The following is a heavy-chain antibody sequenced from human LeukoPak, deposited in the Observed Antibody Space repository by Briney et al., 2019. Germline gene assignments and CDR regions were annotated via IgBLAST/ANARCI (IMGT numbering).Heavy chain of an antibody. V-gene: IGHV1-3*01. CDR2: ISAGNGNT. CDR1: GYTFTSYA. Sequence: ASVKVSCKASGYTFTSYAIHWVRQAPGQRLEWMGWISAGNGNTKYSQNFQGRVTVTRDTSTSTVHMELSGLRSEETAVYYCARDQEGFDYWGQGTLVTVSS. J-gene: IGHJ4*02. CDR3: ARDQEGFDY.